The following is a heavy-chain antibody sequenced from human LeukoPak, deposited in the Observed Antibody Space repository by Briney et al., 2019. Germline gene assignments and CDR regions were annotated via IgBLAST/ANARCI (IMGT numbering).Heavy chain of an antibody. J-gene: IGHJ6*03. V-gene: IGHV3-7*01. CDR2: VKQDGSEK. CDR1: GFTFSSYW. Sequence: QPGGSLRLSCAASGFTFSSYWMSWVRQAPGKGLEWVANVKQDGSEKYYVDSVKGRFTISRDNAKNSLYLQMNSLRAEDTAVYYCARDFQLWSFPDYYYYYMDVWGKGTTVTVSS. D-gene: IGHD5-18*01. CDR3: ARDFQLWSFPDYYYYYMDV.